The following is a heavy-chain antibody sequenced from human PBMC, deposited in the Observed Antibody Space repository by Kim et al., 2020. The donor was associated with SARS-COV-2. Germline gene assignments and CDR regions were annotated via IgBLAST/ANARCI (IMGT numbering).Heavy chain of an antibody. CDR2: IYYSGST. Sequence: SETLSLTCTVSGGSISSSSYYWGWIRQPPGKGLEWIGSIYYSGSTYYNPSLKSRVTISVDTSKNQFSLKLSSVTAADTAVYYCARLRGAGDGYWGQGTLVTVSS. J-gene: IGHJ4*02. V-gene: IGHV4-39*01. CDR3: ARLRGAGDGY. CDR1: GGSISSSSYY. D-gene: IGHD3-10*01.